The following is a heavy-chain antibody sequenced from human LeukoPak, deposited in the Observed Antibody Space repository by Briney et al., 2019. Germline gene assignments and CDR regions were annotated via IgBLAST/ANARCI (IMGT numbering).Heavy chain of an antibody. CDR3: VRGDAFDI. CDR2: ISSSNSYI. Sequence: GGSLRLSCAASGFTFSTYSMNWVRQAPGKGLEWVSSISSSNSYIFYADSVKGRFTISRDNAKNSLFLQMNSLRAEDTAVYYCVRGDAFDIWGQGTMVTVSS. V-gene: IGHV3-21*01. J-gene: IGHJ3*02. CDR1: GFTFSTYS.